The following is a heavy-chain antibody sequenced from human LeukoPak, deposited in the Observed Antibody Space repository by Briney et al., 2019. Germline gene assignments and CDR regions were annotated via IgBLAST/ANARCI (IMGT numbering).Heavy chain of an antibody. D-gene: IGHD3-22*01. V-gene: IGHV4-34*01. CDR1: GGSFSAYY. CDR2: INHSGST. J-gene: IGHJ5*02. Sequence: SETLSLTCAVYGGSFSAYYWSWIRQPSGKGLEWIGVINHSGSTNYNPSLKSRVTISVDTSKNQFSLKLSSVTAADTAVYYCARGSSGYYWPWGQGTLVTVSS. CDR3: ARGSSGYYWP.